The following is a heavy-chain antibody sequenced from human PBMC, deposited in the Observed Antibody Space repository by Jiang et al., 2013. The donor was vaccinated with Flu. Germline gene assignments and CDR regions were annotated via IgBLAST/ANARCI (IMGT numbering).Heavy chain of an antibody. J-gene: IGHJ4*02. V-gene: IGHV4-34*01. D-gene: IGHD4-23*01. CDR2: INHSGST. CDR1: GGSFSGYY. CDR3: ARASTVVSFDY. Sequence: LLKPSETLSLTCAVYGGSFSGYYWSWIRQPPGKGLEWIGEINHSGSTNYNPSLKSRVTISVDTSKNQFSLKLSSVTAADTAVYYCARASTVVSFDYWGQGTLVTVSS.